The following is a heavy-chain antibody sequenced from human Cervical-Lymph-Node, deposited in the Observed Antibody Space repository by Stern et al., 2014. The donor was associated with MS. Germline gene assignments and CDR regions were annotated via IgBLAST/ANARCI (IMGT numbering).Heavy chain of an antibody. Sequence: QVQLVQSGAEVKKPGASVKVSCKVSGYTLTELSMHWVRQAPGKGLEWMGGFDPEDGETIYAQKFQGRVTMTEDPSTDTAYMELSSLRSEDTAVYYCATAPKYCSGGSCYFRAFDIWGQGTMVTVSS. CDR3: ATAPKYCSGGSCYFRAFDI. V-gene: IGHV1-24*01. CDR2: FDPEDGET. J-gene: IGHJ3*02. CDR1: GYTLTELS. D-gene: IGHD2-15*01.